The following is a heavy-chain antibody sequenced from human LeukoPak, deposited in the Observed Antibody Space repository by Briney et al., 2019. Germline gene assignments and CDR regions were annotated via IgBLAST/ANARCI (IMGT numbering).Heavy chain of an antibody. V-gene: IGHV3-23*01. CDR3: ATRPTVGGTTPTFDH. Sequence: GGSLRLSCTASGFTFSSYAMNWVRQAPGKGLEWVSGIGAGGTFTYYADSVKGRFTISRDNSRNTLYLQMNTLRAEDTAIYSCATRPTVGGTTPTFDHWGQGTPVTVSS. D-gene: IGHD1-26*01. CDR1: GFTFSSYA. CDR2: IGAGGTFT. J-gene: IGHJ4*02.